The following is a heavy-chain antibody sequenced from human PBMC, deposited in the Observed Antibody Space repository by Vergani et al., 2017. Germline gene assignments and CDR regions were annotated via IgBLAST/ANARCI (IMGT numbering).Heavy chain of an antibody. CDR2: IHPADSDT. D-gene: IGHD3-22*01. J-gene: IGHJ4*02. V-gene: IGHV5-51*01. Sequence: EVQLVQSGAEVKKPGESLKISCQISGYSFTHYWIGWVRQIPGKRLDWMGIIHPADSDTRYSPSFQGQVTISVDKSISTAYLQRSSLRASDSAMYYCARLYGRDSSGSKYFDYWGQGTLVTVAS. CDR1: GYSFTHYW. CDR3: ARLYGRDSSGSKYFDY.